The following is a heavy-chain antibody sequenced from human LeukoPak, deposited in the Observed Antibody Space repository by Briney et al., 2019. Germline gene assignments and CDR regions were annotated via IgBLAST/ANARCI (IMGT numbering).Heavy chain of an antibody. CDR3: ARVEEGYGSGRRENYYYYYMDV. D-gene: IGHD3-10*01. CDR2: IYYSGST. V-gene: IGHV4-59*13. J-gene: IGHJ6*03. CDR1: GGSISSYY. Sequence: SETLSLTCTVSGGSISSYYWSWIRQPPGKGLEWIGYIYYSGSTNYNPSLKSRDIISVDTSKNQFSLKLSSVTAADTAVYYCARVEEGYGSGRRENYYYYYMDVWGKGTTVTISS.